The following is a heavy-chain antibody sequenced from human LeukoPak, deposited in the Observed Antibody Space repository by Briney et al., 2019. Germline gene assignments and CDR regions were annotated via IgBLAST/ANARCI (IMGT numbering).Heavy chain of an antibody. CDR2: INPNSGGT. V-gene: IGHV1-2*06. Sequence: ASVKASCKASGYTLTGYYMHWVRQAPGQGLEWMGRINPNSGGTNYAQKFQGRVTMTRDTSISTAYMELSRLRSDDTAVYYCARGRPVVVATISAFDIWGQGTMVTVSS. CDR3: ARGRPVVVATISAFDI. D-gene: IGHD5-12*01. CDR1: GYTLTGYY. J-gene: IGHJ3*02.